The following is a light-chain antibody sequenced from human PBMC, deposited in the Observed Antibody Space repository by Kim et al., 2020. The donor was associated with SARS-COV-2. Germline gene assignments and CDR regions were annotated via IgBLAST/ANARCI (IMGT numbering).Light chain of an antibody. CDR1: KLGDKY. Sequence: VSPGQTASITCSGDKLGDKYACWYQQKPGQSPVLVIYQDSKRPSGIPERFSGSHSGNTATLTLSGTQAMDEADYYCQAWDSSTWVFGGGTQLTVL. CDR3: QAWDSSTWV. J-gene: IGLJ3*02. V-gene: IGLV3-1*01. CDR2: QDS.